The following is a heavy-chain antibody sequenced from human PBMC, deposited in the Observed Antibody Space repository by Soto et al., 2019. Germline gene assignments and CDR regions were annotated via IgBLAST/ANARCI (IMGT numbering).Heavy chain of an antibody. J-gene: IGHJ4*02. CDR2: VRSDGDTT. D-gene: IGHD1-26*01. CDR1: GFTFSRYG. V-gene: IGHV3-23*01. Sequence: EVQVLESGGGLVQPGGSLRLSCAASGFTFSRYGMNWVRQAPGKGLEWVSGVRSDGDTTYNADSVKGRFTVSRDNSKNTVDLQMNSLRVEDTAVYYCAKGKGVGATPDGANCWGQGTLVTVSS. CDR3: AKGKGVGATPDGANC.